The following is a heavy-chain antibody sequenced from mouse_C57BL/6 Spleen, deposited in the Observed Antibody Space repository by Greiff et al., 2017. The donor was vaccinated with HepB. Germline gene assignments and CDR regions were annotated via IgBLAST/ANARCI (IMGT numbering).Heavy chain of an antibody. V-gene: IGHV1-42*01. CDR3: AKMYDYTAWFAY. CDR2: INPSTGGT. Sequence: EVQLQQSGPELVKPGASVKISCKASGYSFTGYYMNWVKQSPEKSLEWIGEINPSTGGTTYNQKFKAKATLTVDKSSSTAYMQLKSLTSEDSAVYYCAKMYDYTAWFAYWGQGTLVTVSA. D-gene: IGHD2-4*01. J-gene: IGHJ3*01. CDR1: GYSFTGYY.